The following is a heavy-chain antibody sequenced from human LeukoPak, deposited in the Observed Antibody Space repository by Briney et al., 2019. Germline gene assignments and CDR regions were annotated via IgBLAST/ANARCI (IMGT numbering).Heavy chain of an antibody. Sequence: GASVKVSCKASGYTFTGYYMHWVRQAPGQGLEWMGRINPNSGGTNYAQKFQGRVTMTRDTSISTAYMELSRLRSDDTAVYYCARAYCSSTSCPSYMDVWGKGTTVTVSS. J-gene: IGHJ6*03. CDR3: ARAYCSSTSCPSYMDV. D-gene: IGHD2-2*01. CDR1: GYTFTGYY. V-gene: IGHV1-2*06. CDR2: INPNSGGT.